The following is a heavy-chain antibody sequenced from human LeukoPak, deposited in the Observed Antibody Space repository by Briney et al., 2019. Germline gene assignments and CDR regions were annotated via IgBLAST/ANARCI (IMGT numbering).Heavy chain of an antibody. CDR2: INPNSGGT. D-gene: IGHD2-2*01. CDR3: ARGGWSLGYCSSSSCLDWFDP. V-gene: IGHV1-2*02. CDR1: RYTFTDYY. J-gene: IGHJ5*02. Sequence: ASVKVSCKASRYTFTDYYTHWVRQAPGQGLEWMGWINPNSGGTNYAQKFQGRVTMTRDTSISTAYMELSRLRSDDTAVYYCARGGWSLGYCSSSSCLDWFDPWGQGTLVTVSS.